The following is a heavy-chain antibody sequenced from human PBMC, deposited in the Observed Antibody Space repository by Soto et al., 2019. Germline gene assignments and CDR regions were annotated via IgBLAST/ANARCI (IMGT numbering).Heavy chain of an antibody. Sequence: SETLSLTCTVSGGSISSYYWSWIRQPAGKGLEWIGRIYTSGSTNYNPSLKSRVTMSVDTSKNQFSLKLSSVTAADTAVYYCAREKLSGIAVAEIDYWGQGTLVTSPQ. CDR2: IYTSGST. V-gene: IGHV4-4*07. CDR1: GGSISSYY. CDR3: AREKLSGIAVAEIDY. D-gene: IGHD6-19*01. J-gene: IGHJ4*02.